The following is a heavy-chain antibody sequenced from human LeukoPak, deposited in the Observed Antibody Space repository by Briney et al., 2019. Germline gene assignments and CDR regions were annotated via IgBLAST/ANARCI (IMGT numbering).Heavy chain of an antibody. Sequence: SQTLSLTCTVSGGSISSGDYYWSWIRQPPGKGLEWIGYIYYSGSTYYNPSLKSRVTISVDTSKNQFSLKLSSVTAADTAVYYCARVNNYYDSSGYYNDAFDIWGQGTMVTVSS. V-gene: IGHV4-30-4*08. D-gene: IGHD3-22*01. CDR1: GGSISSGDYY. CDR3: ARVNNYYDSSGYYNDAFDI. J-gene: IGHJ3*02. CDR2: IYYSGST.